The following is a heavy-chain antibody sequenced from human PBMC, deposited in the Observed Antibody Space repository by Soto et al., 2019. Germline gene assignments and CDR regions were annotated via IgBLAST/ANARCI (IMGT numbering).Heavy chain of an antibody. J-gene: IGHJ3*02. CDR2: MNPNSGNT. Sequence: QVQLVQSGAEVKKPGASVKVSCKASGYTFTSYDINWVRQATGQGLEWMGWMNPNSGNTGYAQKFQGGVTMTRNTSISTAYMELSSRRSEDTAVYYCARVDSSGYYYVGGASDIWGQGTMDTVSS. V-gene: IGHV1-8*01. CDR1: GYTFTSYD. CDR3: ARVDSSGYYYVGGASDI. D-gene: IGHD3-22*01.